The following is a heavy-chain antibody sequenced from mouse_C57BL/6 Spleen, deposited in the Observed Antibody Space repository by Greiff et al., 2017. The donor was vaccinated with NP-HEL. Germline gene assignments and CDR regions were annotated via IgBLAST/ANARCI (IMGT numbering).Heavy chain of an antibody. CDR3: TVGGSSPNWYFDV. CDR1: GYTFTSYW. V-gene: IGHV1-5*01. D-gene: IGHD1-1*01. CDR2: IYPGNSDT. Sequence: VQLKQSGTVLARPGASVKMSCKTSGYTFTSYWMHWVKQRPGQGLEWIRAIYPGNSDTSYNQKFKGKAKLTAVTSASTAYMELSSLTNEDSAVYYCTVGGSSPNWYFDVWGTGTTVTVSS. J-gene: IGHJ1*03.